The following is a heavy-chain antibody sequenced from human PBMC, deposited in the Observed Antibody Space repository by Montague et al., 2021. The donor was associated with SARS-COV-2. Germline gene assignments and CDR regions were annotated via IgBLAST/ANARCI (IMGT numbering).Heavy chain of an antibody. D-gene: IGHD6-13*01. CDR3: ARPKYSSSWYVDY. J-gene: IGHJ4*02. Sequence: SETLSLTCTVSGGSISRSSYYWGWIRQPPGKGLEWIGSIYYSGSTYYNPSLKSRVTISVDTSKNQFYLKLSSVTAADTAVYYCARPKYSSSWYVDYWGQGTLVTVSS. V-gene: IGHV4-39*01. CDR2: IYYSGST. CDR1: GGSISRSSYY.